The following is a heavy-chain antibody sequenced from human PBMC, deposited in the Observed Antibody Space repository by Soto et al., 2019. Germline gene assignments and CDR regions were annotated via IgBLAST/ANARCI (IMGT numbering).Heavy chain of an antibody. CDR1: GFTFSSYW. Sequence: EVQLVESGGGLVQPGGSLRLSCAASGFTFSSYWMHWVRQAPGKGLVWVSRINSDGCSTSYADSVKGRFTISRDNAKNTLYLQMNSLRAADTAVYYCVRTSLVVAASTREDYWGQGTLVTVSS. J-gene: IGHJ4*02. CDR3: VRTSLVVAASTREDY. CDR2: INSDGCST. V-gene: IGHV3-74*01. D-gene: IGHD2-15*01.